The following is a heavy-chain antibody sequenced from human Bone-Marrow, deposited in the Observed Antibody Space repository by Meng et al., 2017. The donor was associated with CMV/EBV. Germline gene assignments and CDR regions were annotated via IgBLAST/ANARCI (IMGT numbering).Heavy chain of an antibody. J-gene: IGHJ6*02. CDR3: ARDSQTRYSSGWYLLDGMDV. CDR1: GITFKTYW. V-gene: IGHV3-74*01. CDR2: INSDGSST. D-gene: IGHD6-19*01. Sequence: GGSLRLSCSVSGITFKTYWMHWVRQAPGKGLVWVSRINSDGSSTSYADSVKGRFTISRDNAKNTLYLQMNSLRAEDTAVYYCARDSQTRYSSGWYLLDGMDVWGQGTTVTVSS.